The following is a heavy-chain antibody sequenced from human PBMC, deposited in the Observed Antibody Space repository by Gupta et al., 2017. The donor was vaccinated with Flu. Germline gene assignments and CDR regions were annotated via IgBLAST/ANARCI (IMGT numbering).Heavy chain of an antibody. CDR3: ARDTVDRDGMDV. D-gene: IGHD5-12*01. J-gene: IGHJ6*02. CDR2: ISSSGATI. CDR1: GFTFSDYY. Sequence: AAPGFTFSDYYMSWIRQAPGKGLEWVSYISSSGATIYYADSVKGRFTISRDNAKNSLYLQIKSLRVEDTAIYYCARDTVDRDGMDVWGQGTTVTVSS. V-gene: IGHV3-11*01.